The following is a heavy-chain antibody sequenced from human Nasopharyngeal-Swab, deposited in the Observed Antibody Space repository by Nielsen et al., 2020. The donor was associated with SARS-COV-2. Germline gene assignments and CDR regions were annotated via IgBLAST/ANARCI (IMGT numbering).Heavy chain of an antibody. CDR3: ARWEGIAAAWDY. CDR2: IYYSGST. Sequence: WIRQPPGKGLEWIGSIYYSGSTYYNPSLKSRVTISVDTSKNQFSLKLSSVTAADTAVYYCARWEGIAAAWDYWGQGTLVTVSS. D-gene: IGHD6-13*01. J-gene: IGHJ4*02. V-gene: IGHV4-39*01.